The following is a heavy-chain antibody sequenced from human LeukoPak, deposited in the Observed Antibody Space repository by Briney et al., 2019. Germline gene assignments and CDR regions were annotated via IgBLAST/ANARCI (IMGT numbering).Heavy chain of an antibody. CDR3: AREGYDILTGYHKYYFDY. V-gene: IGHV1-46*01. Sequence: ASVKVSCKASGYTFTSYYTHWVRQAPGQGLEWMGLINPSGGSTNYAQKFQGRVTMTRDMSTSTVYMELSSLRSEDTAVYYCAREGYDILTGYHKYYFDYWGQGTLVTVSS. D-gene: IGHD3-9*01. CDR2: INPSGGST. CDR1: GYTFTSYY. J-gene: IGHJ4*02.